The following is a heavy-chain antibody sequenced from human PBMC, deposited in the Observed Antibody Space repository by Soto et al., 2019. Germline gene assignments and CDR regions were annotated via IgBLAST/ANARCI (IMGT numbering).Heavy chain of an antibody. Sequence: GESLKISCKVSGYTFTNYWIGWVRQMPGKGLEWMGIIYPGDSDTRYSPSFQGQVTISADKSISSAYLQWSSLKASDTALYYCARRDILGAFFDYWGPGTLVPVSP. D-gene: IGHD2-21*01. CDR3: ARRDILGAFFDY. V-gene: IGHV5-51*01. CDR2: IYPGDSDT. CDR1: GYTFTNYW. J-gene: IGHJ4*02.